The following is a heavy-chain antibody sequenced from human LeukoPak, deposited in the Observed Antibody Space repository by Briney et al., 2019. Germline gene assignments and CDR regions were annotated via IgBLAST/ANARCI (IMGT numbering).Heavy chain of an antibody. Sequence: SQTLSLTCAVYGVSLRGYYWSWIRQSPEQGLEWIGEISHEGDSIYNPSLKSRLTLSVDMSKNQLSLNLRSVTAADTAVYYCAREGDYGDYSKSFYYMDVWGKGTTVTVSS. CDR2: ISHEGDS. CDR3: AREGDYGDYSKSFYYMDV. D-gene: IGHD4-17*01. J-gene: IGHJ6*03. V-gene: IGHV4-34*01. CDR1: GVSLRGYY.